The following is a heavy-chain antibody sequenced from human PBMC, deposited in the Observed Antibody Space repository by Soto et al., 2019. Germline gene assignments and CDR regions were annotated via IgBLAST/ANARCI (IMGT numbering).Heavy chain of an antibody. CDR1: GYTFTSYG. CDR3: ARVEVVYYYGSGSLGY. D-gene: IGHD3-10*01. J-gene: IGHJ4*02. Sequence: QVQLVQSGAEVKKPGASVKVSCKASGYTFTSYGISWVRQAPGLGLEWMGWISAYNGNTNYAQKLQGRVTMTTDTSTSTPYMELRSLRSDDTAVYYCARVEVVYYYGSGSLGYWGQGTLVTVSS. V-gene: IGHV1-18*04. CDR2: ISAYNGNT.